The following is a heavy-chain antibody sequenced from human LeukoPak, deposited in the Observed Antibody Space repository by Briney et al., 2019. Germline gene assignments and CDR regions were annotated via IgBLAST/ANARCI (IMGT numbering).Heavy chain of an antibody. D-gene: IGHD1-26*01. CDR2: VIGSSGST. J-gene: IGHJ4*02. CDR1: GFTLSNYA. V-gene: IGHV3-23*01. CDR3: TTDRFSGGRGWDLQFDY. Sequence: GGSLRLSCAASGFTLSNYAMNWVRQAPGKGLEWVSVVIGSSGSTDYADSVKGRFTISRDNSKNTLYLEMNSLRADDTAVYYCTTDRFSGGRGWDLQFDYWGQGTLVTVSS.